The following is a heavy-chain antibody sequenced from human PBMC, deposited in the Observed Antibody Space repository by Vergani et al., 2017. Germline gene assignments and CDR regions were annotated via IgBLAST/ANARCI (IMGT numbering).Heavy chain of an antibody. V-gene: IGHV1-69*02. CDR2: IIPILGIA. CDR3: ARSYSGYDRDYYYYYGMDV. D-gene: IGHD5-12*01. Sequence: QVQLVQSGAEVKKPGSSVKVSCKASGGTFSSYTISWVRQAPGQGLEWMGRIIPILGIANYAQQFQGRVTITADKSTSTAYMELSSLRSEDTAVYYCARSYSGYDRDYYYYYGMDVWGQGTTVTVSS. J-gene: IGHJ6*02. CDR1: GGTFSSYT.